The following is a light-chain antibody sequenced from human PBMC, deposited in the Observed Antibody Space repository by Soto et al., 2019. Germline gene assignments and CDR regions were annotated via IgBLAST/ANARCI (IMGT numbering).Light chain of an antibody. CDR1: QSVSSSY. CDR2: GAS. Sequence: EIVLTQSPGTLSLPPGERATLSCRASQSVSSSYFACYQQKPGQAPRLLIYGASSRATGIPDRFSGSGSGKEFTPTISSLQPDDFATYYCQQYNSYWAFGQGTKVDIK. V-gene: IGKV3-20*01. CDR3: QQYNSYWA. J-gene: IGKJ1*01.